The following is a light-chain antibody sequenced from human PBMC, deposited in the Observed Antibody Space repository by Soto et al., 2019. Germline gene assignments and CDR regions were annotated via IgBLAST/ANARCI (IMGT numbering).Light chain of an antibody. CDR3: QQYNSYPWT. V-gene: IGKV1-5*03. CDR2: KAS. Sequence: DIPMTQSPSTLSASVGDRVTITCRASQSISSWLAWYQQKPGKTPKVLIYKASSLESGVPSRFSGSGSGTEFTLTISSLQHDDFATYYCQQYNSYPWTFGQGTKVEVK. J-gene: IGKJ1*01. CDR1: QSISSW.